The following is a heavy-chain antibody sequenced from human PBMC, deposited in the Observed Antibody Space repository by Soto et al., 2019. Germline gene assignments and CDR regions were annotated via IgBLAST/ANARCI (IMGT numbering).Heavy chain of an antibody. Sequence: SETLSLTCTISGGSISSYYWNWIRQSPGKGLEWNGEVNNAGSSNYSPNLRSQGTITVDTSTTQISLKLSPVTVADTAVYFCSRDSTRRGACDLWGRGTMVPVPQ. CDR1: GGSISSYY. CDR2: VNNAGSS. D-gene: IGHD2-21*01. V-gene: IGHV4-34*01. J-gene: IGHJ6*04. CDR3: SRDSTRRGACDL.